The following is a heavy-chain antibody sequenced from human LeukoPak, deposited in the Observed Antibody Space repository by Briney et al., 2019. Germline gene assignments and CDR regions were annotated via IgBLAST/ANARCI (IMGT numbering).Heavy chain of an antibody. D-gene: IGHD3-22*01. CDR2: IYPGDSNT. Sequence: GESLKISCKGSEYSFTNYWIGWVRQMPGKGLEWLGMIYPGDSNTRYSPSFQGHVTISAGKSISTAYLQWSSLKASDTAMYYCARHQGYFDPWGQGTLVTVSS. J-gene: IGHJ5*02. V-gene: IGHV5-51*01. CDR1: EYSFTNYW. CDR3: ARHQGYFDP.